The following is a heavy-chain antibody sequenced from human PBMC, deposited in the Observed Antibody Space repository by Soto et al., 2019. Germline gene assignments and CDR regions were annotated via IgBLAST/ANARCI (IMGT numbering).Heavy chain of an antibody. CDR1: GFTFSSYA. V-gene: IGHV3-23*01. CDR2: ISGSGGST. J-gene: IGHJ4*02. Sequence: PGGSLRLSCAASGFTFSSYAMSWVRQAPGKGLEWVSAISGSGGSTYYADSVKGRFTISRDNSKNTLYLQMNSLRAEDTAVYYCANANGVPLWFGESPRDYRGQGTLVTVSS. D-gene: IGHD3-10*01. CDR3: ANANGVPLWFGESPRDY.